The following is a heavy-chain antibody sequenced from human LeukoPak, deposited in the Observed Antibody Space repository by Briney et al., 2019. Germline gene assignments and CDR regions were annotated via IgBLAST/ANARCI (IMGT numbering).Heavy chain of an antibody. V-gene: IGHV3-23*01. CDR2: ISGSGGNT. CDR3: AKRDPRPFAFDI. Sequence: GGSLRLSCAASGFTFSSYAMSWVRQAPGKGLEWVSLISGSGGNTYYADSVKGRFTISRDNSKNTLYLQMSSLRVEDTAVYYCAKRDPRPFAFDIWGQGTMVAVSS. J-gene: IGHJ3*02. CDR1: GFTFSSYA.